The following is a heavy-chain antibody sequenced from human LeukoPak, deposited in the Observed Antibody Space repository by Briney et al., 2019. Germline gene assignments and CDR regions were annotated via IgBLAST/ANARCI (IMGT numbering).Heavy chain of an antibody. V-gene: IGHV3-23*01. CDR2: ISGSGGSI. J-gene: IGHJ4*02. CDR3: AKELMRWLQPRGTFDY. Sequence: GGSLRLSCAASGFTFSSYAMSWVRQAPGKGLEWVSAISGSGGSIYYADSVKGRFTISRDNSKNTLYLQMNSLRAEDTAVYYCAKELMRWLQPRGTFDYWGQGTLVTVSS. CDR1: GFTFSSYA. D-gene: IGHD5-12*01.